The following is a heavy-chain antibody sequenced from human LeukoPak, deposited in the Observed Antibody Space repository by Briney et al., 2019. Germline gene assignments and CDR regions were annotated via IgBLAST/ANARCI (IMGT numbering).Heavy chain of an antibody. Sequence: ASVKVSCKASGYTFTSYYMHWVRQAPGQGLEWMGWINPNSGGTNYAQKFQGRVIMTRDTSISTAYMELSRLRSDDTAVYYCAGSGSGSYYKGPFDYWGQGTLVTVSS. D-gene: IGHD3-10*01. CDR3: AGSGSGSYYKGPFDY. J-gene: IGHJ4*02. CDR2: INPNSGGT. CDR1: GYTFTSYY. V-gene: IGHV1-2*02.